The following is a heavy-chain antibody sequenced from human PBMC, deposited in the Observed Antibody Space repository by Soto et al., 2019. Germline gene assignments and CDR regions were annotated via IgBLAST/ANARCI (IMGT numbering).Heavy chain of an antibody. J-gene: IGHJ4*02. CDR3: VKNSFYETLTGFEYIVY. CDR1: GFTFSRYG. CDR2: MSHDGSNK. V-gene: IGHV3-30*18. Sequence: PGWYLRLSCIASGFTFSRYGMHWVRHAPGKGLEWVAVMSHDGSNKWYADSVEGRFDVSRDNSKNALFLEMNSLRAEETGLYYCVKNSFYETLTGFEYIVYWCQG. D-gene: IGHD3-9*01.